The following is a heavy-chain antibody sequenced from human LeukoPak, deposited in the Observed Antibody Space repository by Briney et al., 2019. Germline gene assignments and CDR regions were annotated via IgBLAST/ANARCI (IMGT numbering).Heavy chain of an antibody. CDR1: GFTFSTYG. J-gene: IGHJ4*02. V-gene: IGHV3-23*01. Sequence: GGSLRLSCAASGFTFSTYGMSWVRQAPGKGPEWVSAITGSSDGTYYADPVKGRFTISRDNSKNTLFLQMNSLRAEDTAVYYCAKPLEYYDTTGYLTRIFDYWGQGTLVTVSS. CDR2: ITGSSDGT. CDR3: AKPLEYYDTTGYLTRIFDY. D-gene: IGHD3-22*01.